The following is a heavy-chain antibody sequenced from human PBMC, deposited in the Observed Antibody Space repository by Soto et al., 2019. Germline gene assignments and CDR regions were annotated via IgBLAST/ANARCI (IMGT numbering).Heavy chain of an antibody. D-gene: IGHD6-13*01. CDR3: AKDGDVAAAGYYFDY. CDR2: ISNDGSDK. J-gene: IGHJ4*02. V-gene: IGHV3-30*18. Sequence: GGALRLSCAASGFTFSRHGMHWIRQAPGKGLEWVAVISNDGSDKYYADSVKGRFTISRDNSKITLYLQMNSLGAEDTAVYYCAKDGDVAAAGYYFDYWGQGTLVTVSS. CDR1: GFTFSRHG.